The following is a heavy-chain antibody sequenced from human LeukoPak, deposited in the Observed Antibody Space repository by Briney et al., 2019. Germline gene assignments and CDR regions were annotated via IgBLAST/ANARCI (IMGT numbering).Heavy chain of an antibody. CDR3: ASRITGSGLYYFYY. CDR1: GGSISSGSYY. CDR2: IYTSGST. Sequence: SETLSLTCTVSGGSISSGSYYWSWIRQPAGKGLEWIGRIYTSGSTNYNPSLKSRVTISVDTSKNHFSLKLSSVTAADTAVYYCASRITGSGLYYFYYWGQGTLVTVSS. J-gene: IGHJ4*02. D-gene: IGHD1-20*01. V-gene: IGHV4-61*02.